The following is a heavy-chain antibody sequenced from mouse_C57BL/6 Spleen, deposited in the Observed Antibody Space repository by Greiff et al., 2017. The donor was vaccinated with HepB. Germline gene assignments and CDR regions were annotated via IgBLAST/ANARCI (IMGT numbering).Heavy chain of an antibody. CDR3: ARPYYGNYEGWYFDV. CDR1: GYTFTDYY. D-gene: IGHD2-10*01. CDR2: INPNNGGT. Sequence: VQLQQSGPELVKPGASVKISCKASGYTFTDYYMNWVKQSHGKSLEWIGDINPNNGGTSYNQKFKGKATLTVDKSSSTAYMELRSLTSEDSAVYYCARPYYGNYEGWYFDVWGTGTTVTVSS. V-gene: IGHV1-26*01. J-gene: IGHJ1*03.